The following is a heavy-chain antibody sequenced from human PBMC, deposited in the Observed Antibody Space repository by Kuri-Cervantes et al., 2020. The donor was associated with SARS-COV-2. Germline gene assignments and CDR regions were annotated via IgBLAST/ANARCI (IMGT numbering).Heavy chain of an antibody. Sequence: ASVKVSCKASGYTFSDYYMHWVRQAPGQGLEWMGWINPHSGGTNYAQKFQDRITMTRDTSISTAYMELTSLTSDDTGVYYCAREVDTGIFDYWGQGTVVTVSS. CDR1: GYTFSDYY. CDR3: AREVDTGIFDY. V-gene: IGHV1-2*02. CDR2: INPHSGGT. D-gene: IGHD5-18*01. J-gene: IGHJ4*02.